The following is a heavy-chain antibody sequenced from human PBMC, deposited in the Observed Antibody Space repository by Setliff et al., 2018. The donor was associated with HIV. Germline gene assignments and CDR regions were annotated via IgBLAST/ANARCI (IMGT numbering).Heavy chain of an antibody. CDR1: GYSISTAYY. V-gene: IGHV4-38-2*01. CDR2: VYHSGTT. D-gene: IGHD3-3*01. CDR3: ACRYYDLWSNYYTGIPY. J-gene: IGHJ4*02. Sequence: PSETLSLTCAVSGYSISTAYYWGWIRQPPGKGLEWIGSVYHSGTTYYNPSLKSRVTISLDTSRNQFSLKLTSMTAADTSVYYCACRYYDLWSNYYTGIPYWGQGTLVTVS.